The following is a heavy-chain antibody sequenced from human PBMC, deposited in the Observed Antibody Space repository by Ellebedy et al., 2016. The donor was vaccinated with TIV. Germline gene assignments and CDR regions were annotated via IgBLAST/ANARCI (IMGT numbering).Heavy chain of an antibody. CDR1: GLTFSRYW. CDR3: ARGSGYCSSTSCSGETD. Sequence: PGGSLRLSCVDSGLTFSRYWMSWVRQTPGRGLEWVANIKQDGSDKNYVDSVKGRFTISRDNAKNSLYLQMNSLSVDDTAVYYCARGSGYCSSTSCSGETDWGQGTPVTVSS. CDR2: IKQDGSDK. D-gene: IGHD2-2*01. V-gene: IGHV3-7*03. J-gene: IGHJ4*02.